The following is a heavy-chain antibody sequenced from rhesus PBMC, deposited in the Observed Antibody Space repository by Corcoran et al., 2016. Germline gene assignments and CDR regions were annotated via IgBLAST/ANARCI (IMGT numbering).Heavy chain of an antibody. CDR2: INSGGGIT. CDR1: GFPFSSYG. D-gene: IGHD6-13*01. V-gene: IGHV3S5*01. CDR3: ARSGYRSWYLDAFDF. Sequence: EVQLVETGGGLVQPGGSLKLSCAASGFPFSSYGMSWVRQALGKGLAWVSAINSGGGITYYADTLKGRFTISRDKSKNTLSLQMNSLRDEDTAVYYCARSGYRSWYLDAFDFWGQVLSVTVSS. J-gene: IGHJ3*01.